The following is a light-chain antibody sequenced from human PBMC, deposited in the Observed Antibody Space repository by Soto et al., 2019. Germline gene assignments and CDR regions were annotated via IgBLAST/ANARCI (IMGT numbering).Light chain of an antibody. CDR1: SSSIGNNY. J-gene: IGLJ2*01. V-gene: IGLV1-47*01. CDR3: ATWDDSVIGLI. Sequence: QSVLTQPPSASGTPGQRVTISCSGSSSSIGNNYVDWYQQVPGAAPKPLIYRNNQRPAGVPDRFSGSKSGTSASLAISGLRSEDEADYYCATWDDSVIGLIFGGGTKVTVL. CDR2: RNN.